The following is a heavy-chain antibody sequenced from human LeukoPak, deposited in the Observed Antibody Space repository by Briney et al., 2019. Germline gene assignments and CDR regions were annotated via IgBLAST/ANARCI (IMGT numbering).Heavy chain of an antibody. V-gene: IGHV4-38-2*02. J-gene: IGHJ4*02. D-gene: IGHD1-26*01. Sequence: PSETLSLNCTFSCYSISRGYYWGWIRPPPGKGLEWIGGIYHSGSTYYNPSLKSRVTISVDTSKNQFSLKLSFVTAADTAVYYCARMLWELLGEHTDYFDYWGQGTLVTVSS. CDR1: CYSISRGYY. CDR3: ARMLWELLGEHTDYFDY. CDR2: IYHSGST.